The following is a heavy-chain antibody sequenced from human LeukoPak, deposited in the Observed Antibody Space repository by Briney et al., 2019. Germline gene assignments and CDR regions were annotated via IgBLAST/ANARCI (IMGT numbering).Heavy chain of an antibody. CDR1: GFTFSSYG. J-gene: IGHJ4*02. V-gene: IGHV3-30*18. CDR3: AKDNRYRGGDFDY. D-gene: IGHD1-14*01. CDR2: ISYDGSNK. Sequence: SGGSLRLSCVASGFTFSSYGMHWVRQAPGKGLEWVAVISYDGSNKYYADSVKGRFTISRDNSKNTLYLQMNSLRAEDTAVYYCAKDNRYRGGDFDYWGQGTLVTVSS.